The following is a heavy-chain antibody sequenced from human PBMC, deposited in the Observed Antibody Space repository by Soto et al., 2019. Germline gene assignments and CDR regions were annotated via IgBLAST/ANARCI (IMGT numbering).Heavy chain of an antibody. V-gene: IGHV3-7*03. Sequence: EVQLEESGGDLVQPGGSLRLSCAASGFTLSAYWMTWVRQAPGTGLEWVANINRDGSKKSYLDSVRGRFTISRDNFGNARYIQMDSLRADDTALYYCARDVAPGTISLYLDAFDNWGQGTMVTVSS. CDR1: GFTLSAYW. CDR3: ARDVAPGTISLYLDAFDN. J-gene: IGHJ3*02. D-gene: IGHD2-8*01. CDR2: INRDGSKK.